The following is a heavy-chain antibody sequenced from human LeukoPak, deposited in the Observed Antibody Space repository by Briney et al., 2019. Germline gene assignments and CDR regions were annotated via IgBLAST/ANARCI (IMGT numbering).Heavy chain of an antibody. D-gene: IGHD6-19*01. CDR3: AQVGTAGIAVVLVDY. V-gene: IGHV3-23*01. CDR2: ISDSGDST. CDR1: GFTISSND. J-gene: IGHJ4*02. Sequence: PSGSLTLSCAASGFTISSNDLRWLGQAPGKELEGVSIISDSGDSTYYEDSVKGRFTISRDNSKNTLYLQMNSLRAEDTAVYYCAQVGTAGIAVVLVDYWGQGTLVTVSS.